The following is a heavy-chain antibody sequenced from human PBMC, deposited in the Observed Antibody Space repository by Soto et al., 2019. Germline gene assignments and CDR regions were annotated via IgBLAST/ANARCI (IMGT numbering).Heavy chain of an antibody. V-gene: IGHV1-2*02. CDR1: GFTFTGHY. CDR2: INPNSGGT. Sequence: GASVKVSCKASGFTFTGHYIHWVRQAPGQGLEWMGWINPNSGGTSYAQKFQGRVTMTRDTSITTAYMELSRLSSDDTAVYYCSRRAPEGFDPWGQGTLVTVSS. J-gene: IGHJ5*02. CDR3: SRRAPEGFDP.